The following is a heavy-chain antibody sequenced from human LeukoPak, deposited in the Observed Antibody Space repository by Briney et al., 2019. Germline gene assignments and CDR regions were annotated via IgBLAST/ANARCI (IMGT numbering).Heavy chain of an antibody. Sequence: GGSLRLSCAASGFTFSAYGMHLVRQAPGKGLEWVAFIRYAGSNKYYADSVNSRFTISRDNSKNTLYLQMNSLRVEDTAVYYCAKDAAPYSNNSPNWFDPWGQGTLVTVSS. D-gene: IGHD4-11*01. J-gene: IGHJ5*02. CDR1: GFTFSAYG. CDR2: IRYAGSNK. V-gene: IGHV3-30*02. CDR3: AKDAAPYSNNSPNWFDP.